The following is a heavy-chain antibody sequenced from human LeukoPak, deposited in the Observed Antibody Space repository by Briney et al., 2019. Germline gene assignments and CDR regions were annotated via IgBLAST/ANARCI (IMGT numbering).Heavy chain of an antibody. V-gene: IGHV3-23*01. J-gene: IGHJ5*02. Sequence: GGSLRLSCAASGFTFSSYAMSWVRQAPGKGLEWVSAISGSGGSTYYADSVKGRFTISGDNSKNTLYLQMNSLRAEDTAVYYCAKGHLRGGVGPPFDPWGEGPLFPVSS. CDR3: AKGHLRGGVGPPFDP. CDR2: ISGSGGST. CDR1: GFTFSSYA. D-gene: IGHD1-26*01.